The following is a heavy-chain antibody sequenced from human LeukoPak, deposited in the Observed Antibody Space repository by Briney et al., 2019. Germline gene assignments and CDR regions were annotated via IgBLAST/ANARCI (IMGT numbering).Heavy chain of an antibody. J-gene: IGHJ4*02. CDR2: ISTSNGHA. V-gene: IGHV1-18*01. CDR1: GYPRGTYA. D-gene: IGHD1-1*01. Sequence: ASVKVSCKASGYPRGTYAITWVRQAPGQGLEWMGWISTSNGHADYAHKSQDRVTMTTDSSTNTAYMELQSLRSDDTAVYYCAGPGNFYYDSWGRGTLVTVSS. CDR3: AGPGNFYYDS.